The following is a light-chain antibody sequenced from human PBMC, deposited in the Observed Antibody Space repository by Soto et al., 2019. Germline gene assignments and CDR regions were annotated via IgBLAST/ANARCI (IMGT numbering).Light chain of an antibody. Sequence: QSALTQPASVSGSPGQSITISCTGTSSGVGGYNYVSWYQQHPGKAPKLMIYEVSNRPSGVSNRFSGSKSGNTASLTISGLQAEDEADYYCSSYTSSSTLWVFGGGTKLTVL. CDR1: SSGVGGYNY. J-gene: IGLJ3*02. CDR2: EVS. CDR3: SSYTSSSTLWV. V-gene: IGLV2-14*01.